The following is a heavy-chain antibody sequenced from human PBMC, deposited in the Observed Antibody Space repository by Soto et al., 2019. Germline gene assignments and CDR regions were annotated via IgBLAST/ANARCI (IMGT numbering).Heavy chain of an antibody. D-gene: IGHD6-13*01. V-gene: IGHV4-30-4*01. CDR3: ARGKGISVVGTIPDNKVPFDP. CDR2: IYFSGST. CDR1: GGSISSGNFY. Sequence: PSETLSLTCTVSGGSISSGNFYWILIRQPPGKGLEWIGYIYFSGSTSYSPSLKSRLTISLNTSRNQFSLKLSSVTAADTAVYYCARGKGISVVGTIPDNKVPFDPWGQGSLVTVSS. J-gene: IGHJ5*02.